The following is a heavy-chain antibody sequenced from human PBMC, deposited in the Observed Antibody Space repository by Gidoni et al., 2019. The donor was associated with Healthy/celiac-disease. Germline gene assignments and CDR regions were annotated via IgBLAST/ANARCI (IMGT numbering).Heavy chain of an antibody. J-gene: IGHJ6*02. Sequence: EVQLVESGGGLVKPGGSLRLSCAASGFTFSRHSMNWVRQAPGKGLEWVSSISSSSSNIYYADSVKGRFTISRDNAKNSLYLQMNSLRAEDTAVYYCARDAPDTAMALYYYYYYGMDVWGQGTTVTVSS. D-gene: IGHD5-18*01. CDR2: ISSSSSNI. CDR1: GFTFSRHS. CDR3: ARDAPDTAMALYYYYYYGMDV. V-gene: IGHV3-21*01.